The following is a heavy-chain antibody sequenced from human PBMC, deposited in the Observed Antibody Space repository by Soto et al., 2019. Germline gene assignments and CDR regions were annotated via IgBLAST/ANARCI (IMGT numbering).Heavy chain of an antibody. CDR3: ARSSTYYYYYYMDV. Sequence: GGSLRLSCAASGFTFSDYYMSWIRQAPGKGLEWVSYISSSGSTIYYADSVKGRFTISRDNAKNSLYLQMNGLRAEDTAVYYCARSSTYYYYYYMDVWGKGTTVTVSS. J-gene: IGHJ6*03. D-gene: IGHD6-6*01. CDR2: ISSSGSTI. V-gene: IGHV3-11*01. CDR1: GFTFSDYY.